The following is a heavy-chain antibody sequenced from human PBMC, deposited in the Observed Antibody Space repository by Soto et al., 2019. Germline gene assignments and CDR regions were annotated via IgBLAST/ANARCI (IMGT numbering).Heavy chain of an antibody. CDR2: ISAHDGNT. CDR3: ARGRYGDY. CDR1: GYAFTTYG. Sequence: QVHLVQSGAEVKKPGASVKVSCKGSGYAFTTYGITWVRQAPGQGLEWMGWISAHDGNTNYAQTLQARVTVTRATPTSTAYMELRSLRSDDTAVFYCARGRYGDYWGQGALVTVPS. D-gene: IGHD1-1*01. J-gene: IGHJ4*02. V-gene: IGHV1-18*01.